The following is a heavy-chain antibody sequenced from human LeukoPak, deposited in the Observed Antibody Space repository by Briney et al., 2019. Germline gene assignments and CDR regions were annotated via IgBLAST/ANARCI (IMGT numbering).Heavy chain of an antibody. J-gene: IGHJ4*02. D-gene: IGHD5-12*01. CDR3: ARERGGYSGSPYYFDY. CDR2: IYYSGST. V-gene: IGHV4-61*01. CDR1: GGSVSSGSYY. Sequence: KPSETLSLTGTVSGGSVSSGSYYWSWIRQPPGKGLEWIGYIYYSGSTNYNPSLKSRVTISVDTSKNQFSLKLSSVTAADTAVYYCARERGGYSGSPYYFDYWGQGTLVTVSS.